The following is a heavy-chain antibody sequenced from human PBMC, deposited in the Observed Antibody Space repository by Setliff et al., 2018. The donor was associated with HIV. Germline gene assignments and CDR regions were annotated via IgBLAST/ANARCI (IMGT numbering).Heavy chain of an antibody. D-gene: IGHD2-2*01. CDR2: IRTKSNSYAT. Sequence: GGSLRLSCAASGFSFSNSAMHWVSQASGKGLEWVGRIRTKSNSYATAYGAAVKGRFTISRDDSTNTAYLQMNSLKTEDTAVYYCTKVGYCSSASCYASDYWGQGTLVTVSS. CDR3: TKVGYCSSASCYASDY. V-gene: IGHV3-73*01. CDR1: GFSFSNSA. J-gene: IGHJ4*02.